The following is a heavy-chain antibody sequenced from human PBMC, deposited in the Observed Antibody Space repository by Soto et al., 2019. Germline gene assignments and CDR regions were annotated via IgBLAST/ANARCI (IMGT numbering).Heavy chain of an antibody. CDR1: GFTFSSYS. Sequence: GGSLRLSCAASGFTFSSYSMNWVRQAPGKGLEWVSSISSSSSYIYYADSVKGRFTISRDNAKNSLYLQMNSLRAEDTAVYYCARGADILTGYYIYFYYWGQGTLVTVSS. V-gene: IGHV3-21*01. CDR3: ARGADILTGYYIYFYY. D-gene: IGHD3-9*01. J-gene: IGHJ4*02. CDR2: ISSSSSYI.